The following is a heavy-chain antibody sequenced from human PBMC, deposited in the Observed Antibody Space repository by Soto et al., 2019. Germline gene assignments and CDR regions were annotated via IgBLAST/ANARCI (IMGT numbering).Heavy chain of an antibody. CDR1: GVSVNGYY. Sequence: ETLSLTCAVYGVSVNGYYLNWIRQPPGKGLEWIGEINHTGGTDYNPSLKSRVTMSVDTSKNQFSLRLSSVTAADTAIYYCATRITVFGLLIPPFDPWGQGTQVTVSS. J-gene: IGHJ5*02. CDR2: INHTGGT. D-gene: IGHD3-3*01. CDR3: ATRITVFGLLIPPFDP. V-gene: IGHV4-34*01.